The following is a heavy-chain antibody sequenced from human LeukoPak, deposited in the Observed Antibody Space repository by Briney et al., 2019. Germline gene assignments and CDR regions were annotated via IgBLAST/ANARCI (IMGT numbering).Heavy chain of an antibody. CDR2: INHSGST. D-gene: IGHD2-2*01. V-gene: IGHV4-34*01. CDR1: GGSFSGYY. J-gene: IGHJ5*02. CDR3: ARGLGSTSCYGACWFDA. Sequence: PSETLSLTCAVYGGSFSGYYWSWIRQAPGKGLEWIWEINHSGSTNYNPSLKGRVTISVDTSKNQFSLKLSSVTAADTAVYYCARGLGSTSCYGACWFDAWGQGNPVTVSS.